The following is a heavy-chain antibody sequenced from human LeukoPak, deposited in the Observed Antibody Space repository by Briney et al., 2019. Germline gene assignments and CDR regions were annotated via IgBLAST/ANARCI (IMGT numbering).Heavy chain of an antibody. D-gene: IGHD3-22*01. CDR1: GFTLSSYA. CDR2: ISDSGGST. Sequence: GGSLRLSCAASGFTLSSYAMNWVRQAPGKGLEWVSSISDSGGSTYYADSVKGRFTLSRDNSKNTLYSQMNSLRVEDTAVYYCARARPWDSSRSYYFGMDVWGHGTTVTVSS. J-gene: IGHJ6*02. V-gene: IGHV3-23*01. CDR3: ARARPWDSSRSYYFGMDV.